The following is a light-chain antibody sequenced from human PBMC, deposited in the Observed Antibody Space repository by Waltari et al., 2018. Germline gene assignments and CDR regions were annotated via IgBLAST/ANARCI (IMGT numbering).Light chain of an antibody. Sequence: SALTQPASVSGSPGQSITISCAGPSSDIGSNEYVSWYQQHPDKAPKLIIHDVFNRPSGISNRFSGSKSANTASLTITGLQAEDEADYYCCAYTIRSTLVFGGGTRVTVL. CDR1: SSDIGSNEY. CDR3: CAYTIRSTLV. CDR2: DVF. V-gene: IGLV2-14*03. J-gene: IGLJ3*02.